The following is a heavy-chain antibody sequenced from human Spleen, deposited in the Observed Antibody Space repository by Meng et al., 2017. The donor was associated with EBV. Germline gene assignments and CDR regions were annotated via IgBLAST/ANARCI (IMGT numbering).Heavy chain of an antibody. CDR3: ARLYSGNHPIDDY. D-gene: IGHD1-26*01. CDR1: GYSFTIYA. J-gene: IGHJ4*02. V-gene: IGHV1-3*04. CDR2: INTDSGNT. Sequence: QVQLVRSGAEVKKPGAPWKVSCKTSGYSFTIYALHWVRQAPGQGLEWMGWINTDSGNTKYSQKFQGRVTITRDTSASTVYMELSSLTSEDTAVYYCARLYSGNHPIDDYWGQGTLVTVSS.